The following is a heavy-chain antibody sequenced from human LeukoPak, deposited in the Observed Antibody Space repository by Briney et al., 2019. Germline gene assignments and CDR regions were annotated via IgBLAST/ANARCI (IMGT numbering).Heavy chain of an antibody. V-gene: IGHV1-18*01. J-gene: IGHJ4*02. CDR1: GYTFTSYC. CDR2: ISAYNGNT. Sequence: ASVKVSCKASGYTFTSYCINWVRQAPGQGREWMGWISAYNGNTNYAQKLQGRVTMTTDASTSTAYMELRSLRSDDTAVYYCALNSSYNDYWGQGTLVTVSS. CDR3: ALNSSYNDY. D-gene: IGHD2-2*02.